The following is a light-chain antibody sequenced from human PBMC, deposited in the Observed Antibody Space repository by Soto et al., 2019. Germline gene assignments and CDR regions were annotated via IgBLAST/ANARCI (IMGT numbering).Light chain of an antibody. CDR3: SSHAGSYTLV. J-gene: IGLJ2*01. CDR1: SNDVGGYNF. CDR2: DVS. Sequence: QSALTQPRSVSGSPVQSVTISCTGTSNDVGGYNFVSWYQQHPGKVPKLFIYDVSRWTSGVPDRFAGSKSVNTASLTISGLQAEDEADYYGSSHAGSYTLVFGGGTKLTDL. V-gene: IGLV2-11*01.